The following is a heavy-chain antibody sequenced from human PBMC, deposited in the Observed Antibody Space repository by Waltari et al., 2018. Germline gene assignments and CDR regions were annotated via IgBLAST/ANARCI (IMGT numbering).Heavy chain of an antibody. CDR1: GGSLSGYY. D-gene: IGHD5-12*01. V-gene: IGHV4-34*02. Sequence: QVHLQQWGAGLLKPSETLSLTCDIQGGSLSGYYWSWIRQSPGKGLEWIGEINQGGDTNYSPSRRSRDTISMEKSKNQFSLRLTSVTAADTAVYYCARWRGEGSNYIYYFYGLDVWGQGTTVAVSS. CDR2: INQGGDT. CDR3: ARWRGEGSNYIYYFYGLDV. J-gene: IGHJ6*02.